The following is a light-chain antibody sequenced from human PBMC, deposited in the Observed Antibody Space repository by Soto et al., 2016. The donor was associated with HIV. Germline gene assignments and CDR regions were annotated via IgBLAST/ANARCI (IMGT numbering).Light chain of an antibody. CDR2: AAT. J-gene: IGKJ3*01. V-gene: IGKV1-27*01. Sequence: DIQMTQSPSSLSASIGDTVTITCRASQGISNYLAWYQQRPGRVPKLLIYAATALQSGASARFRASGSGTDFTLTIAGLQSEDFATYYCQQTDSFPFTFGPGTKVNV. CDR1: QGISNY. CDR3: QQTDSFPFT.